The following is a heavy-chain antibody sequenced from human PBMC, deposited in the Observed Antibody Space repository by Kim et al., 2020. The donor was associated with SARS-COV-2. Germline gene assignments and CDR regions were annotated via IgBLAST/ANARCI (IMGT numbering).Heavy chain of an antibody. CDR3: AKSLTTGWYYFDF. D-gene: IGHD6-19*01. Sequence: YADSVKGRFTVTRANSKNTLFLQMHSLRAEDTAVYYCAKSLTTGWYYFDFWGQGTLVTVSS. J-gene: IGHJ4*02. V-gene: IGHV3-23*01.